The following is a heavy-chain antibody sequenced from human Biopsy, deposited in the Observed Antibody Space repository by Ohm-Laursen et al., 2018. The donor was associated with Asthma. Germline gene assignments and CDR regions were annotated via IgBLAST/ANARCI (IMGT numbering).Heavy chain of an antibody. Sequence: SLRLSCAASGFTFSSYGMHWVRQAPGKGLEWVSVIWYDGSNKYYADSVKGRFTISRDNSKNTLYLQMNSLRAEDTAVYYCARSIYDFWSGYYGMDVWGQGTSVTVSS. CDR1: GFTFSSYG. CDR3: ARSIYDFWSGYYGMDV. J-gene: IGHJ6*02. CDR2: IWYDGSNK. D-gene: IGHD3-3*01. V-gene: IGHV3-33*01.